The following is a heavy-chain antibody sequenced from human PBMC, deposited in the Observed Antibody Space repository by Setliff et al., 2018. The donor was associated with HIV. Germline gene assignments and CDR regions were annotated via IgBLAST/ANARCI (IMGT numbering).Heavy chain of an antibody. J-gene: IGHJ4*02. CDR3: AKDSRVTVAGAFDY. D-gene: IGHD6-13*01. CDR1: GFTFSSYG. Sequence: PGGSLRLSCAASGFTFSSYGMHWVRQAPGKGLEWVAVIWYDGRNKYYADSVKGRFTISRDNSKNTLYLQMNSLRAEDTAVYFCAKDSRVTVAGAFDYWGQGTLVTV. CDR2: IWYDGRNK. V-gene: IGHV3-33*06.